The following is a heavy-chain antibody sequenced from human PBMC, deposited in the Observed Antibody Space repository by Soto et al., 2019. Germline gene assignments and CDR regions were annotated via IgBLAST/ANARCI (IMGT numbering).Heavy chain of an antibody. CDR2: IWYDGSNK. D-gene: IGHD2-2*01. CDR3: ARGRVVPAAMYYYYMDV. CDR1: GFTFSSYG. V-gene: IGHV3-33*01. Sequence: GGSLRLSCAASGFTFSSYGMHWVRQAPGKGLEWVAVIWYDGSNKYYADSVKGRFTISRDNSKNTLYLQMNSLRAEDTAVYYCARGRVVPAAMYYYYMDVWGKGTTVTVSS. J-gene: IGHJ6*03.